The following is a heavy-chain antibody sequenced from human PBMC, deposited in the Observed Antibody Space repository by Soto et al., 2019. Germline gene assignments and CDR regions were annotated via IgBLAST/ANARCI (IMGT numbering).Heavy chain of an antibody. CDR2: IDRSGRNK. CDR3: ARDSTYYDGSDYFDH. J-gene: IGHJ4*02. D-gene: IGHD3-22*01. CDR1: GFTFSSYE. V-gene: IGHV3-48*03. Sequence: PGGSLRLSCVASGFTFSSYEMNWVRQAPGKGLEWVSYIDRSGRNKYYADSVKGRFTISRDSAKNSLYLQMHSLTAEDTAVYYCARDSTYYDGSDYFDHWGQGTPVTVSS.